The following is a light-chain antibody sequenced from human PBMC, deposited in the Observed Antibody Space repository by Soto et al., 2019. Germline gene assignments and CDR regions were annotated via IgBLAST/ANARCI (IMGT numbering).Light chain of an antibody. CDR1: TSDVGGYNL. V-gene: IGLV2-23*01. CDR3: CSYASSSSYV. Sequence: QSALTQPASVSGSPGQSITIPCTGTTSDVGGYNLVSWYQHHTAKAPKLLIYEGTQRPSGVSSRFSGSKSGNTASLTISGLQAEDEADYYCCSYASSSSYVFGTGTKVTVL. J-gene: IGLJ1*01. CDR2: EGT.